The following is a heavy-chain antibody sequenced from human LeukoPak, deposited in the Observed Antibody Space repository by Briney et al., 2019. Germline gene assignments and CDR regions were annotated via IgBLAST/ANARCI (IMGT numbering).Heavy chain of an antibody. J-gene: IGHJ6*02. CDR3: ARHHRLEWFHTNYYYGMDV. CDR1: GFTFSNAW. CDR2: IKSKSDGETT. D-gene: IGHD3-3*01. V-gene: IGHV3-15*01. Sequence: PGGSLRLSCAVSGFTFSNAWMSWVRQAPGKGLEWVGRIKSKSDGETTEYAAPVNGRFTISRDDSKNTLYLQMNSLKTEDTAVYYCARHHRLEWFHTNYYYGMDVWGQGTTVTVSS.